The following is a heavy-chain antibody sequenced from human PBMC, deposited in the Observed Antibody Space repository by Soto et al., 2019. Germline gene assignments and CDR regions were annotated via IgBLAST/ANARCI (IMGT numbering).Heavy chain of an antibody. CDR3: AREQGDYYGSGSYYNGYYYYGMDV. CDR1: GGSISSYC. D-gene: IGHD3-10*01. CDR2: IYTSGST. V-gene: IGHV4-4*07. Sequence: SETLSLTSTVAGGSISSYCWSLIRQPAGKGLEWIGRIYTSGSTNYNPSLKSRVTMSVDTSKNQFSLKLSSVTAADTAVYYCAREQGDYYGSGSYYNGYYYYGMDVWGQGTTVTVSS. J-gene: IGHJ6*02.